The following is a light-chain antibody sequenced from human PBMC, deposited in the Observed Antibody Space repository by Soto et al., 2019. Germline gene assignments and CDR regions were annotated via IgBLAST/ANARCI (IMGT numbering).Light chain of an antibody. CDR1: SSDVGGYNY. CDR2: EVS. Sequence: QSALTQPPSASGSPGQSVTISCTGTSSDVGGYNYVSWYQQHPGKAPKLMIYEVSKRPSGVPDRFSGSKSGNTASLTVSGLQGKDEADYYCSSYAASNNFVFGTGTKLTVL. V-gene: IGLV2-8*01. J-gene: IGLJ1*01. CDR3: SSYAASNNFV.